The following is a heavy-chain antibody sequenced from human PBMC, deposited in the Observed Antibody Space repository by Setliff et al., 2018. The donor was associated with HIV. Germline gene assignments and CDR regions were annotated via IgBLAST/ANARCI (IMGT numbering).Heavy chain of an antibody. D-gene: IGHD2-15*01. Sequence: SETLSLTCTVSGGSTSGYYWNWIRQSPGKGLEWIGCVFYSGSANYSPSLKSRVTISADTSKNQFSLKLSSVTAADTAMYYCARAKGYCNDDGWGNGTTVTVSS. V-gene: IGHV4-59*01. CDR1: GGSTSGYY. J-gene: IGHJ6*04. CDR3: ARAKGYCNDDG. CDR2: VFYSGSA.